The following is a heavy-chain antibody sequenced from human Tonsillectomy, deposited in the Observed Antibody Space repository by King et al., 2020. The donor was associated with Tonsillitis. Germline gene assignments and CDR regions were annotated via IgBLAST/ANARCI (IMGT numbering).Heavy chain of an antibody. Sequence: VQLVESGGGVVQPGRSLRLSCAASGFTFSSYAMHWVRQAPGKGLEWVAVISYDGSNKYYADSVKGRFTISRDNSKNTLYLQMNSLRAEDTAVYYCARDPYYYDSSGYPYYFDYWGQGTLVTVSS. D-gene: IGHD3-22*01. J-gene: IGHJ4*02. CDR1: GFTFSSYA. V-gene: IGHV3-30-3*01. CDR3: ARDPYYYDSSGYPYYFDY. CDR2: ISYDGSNK.